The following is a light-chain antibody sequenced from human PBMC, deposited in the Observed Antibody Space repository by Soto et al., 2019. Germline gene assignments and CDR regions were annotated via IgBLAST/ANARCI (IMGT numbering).Light chain of an antibody. CDR2: GAS. V-gene: IGKV3-20*01. CDR1: QSVSSY. J-gene: IGKJ2*01. Sequence: EIVMTQSPATLSVSPGERATLSCRASQSVSSYLAWYQQKPGQAPRLIIYGASARATGIPDRFSGSGSGTDFTLTISRLEPEDFAVYYCQQYSSSLYTFGQGTK. CDR3: QQYSSSLYT.